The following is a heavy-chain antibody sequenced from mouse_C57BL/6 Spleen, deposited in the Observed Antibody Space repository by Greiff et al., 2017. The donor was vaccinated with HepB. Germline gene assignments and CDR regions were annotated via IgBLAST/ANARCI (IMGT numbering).Heavy chain of an antibody. CDR3: ARSGSHYYGSGY. J-gene: IGHJ2*01. V-gene: IGHV1-26*01. D-gene: IGHD1-1*01. Sequence: VQLQQSGPELVKPGASVKISCKASGYTFTDYYMNWVKQSHGKSLEWIGDINPNNGGTSYNQKFKGKATLTVDKSSSTAYMELRSLTSEDSAVYYCARSGSHYYGSGYWGQGTTLTVSS. CDR1: GYTFTDYY. CDR2: INPNNGGT.